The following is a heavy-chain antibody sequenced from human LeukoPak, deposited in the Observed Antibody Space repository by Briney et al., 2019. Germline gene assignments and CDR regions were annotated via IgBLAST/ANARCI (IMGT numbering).Heavy chain of an antibody. CDR3: ARDGDSALRGVNFDF. Sequence: GGSLRLSCAASGFTVSSNYMSWVRQAPGKGLEWVSVIYSGGSTYYADSVKGRFTISRDNSKNTLYLQMNSLITEDTAVYYCARDGDSALRGVNFDFWGQGTLVTVSS. CDR1: GFTVSSNY. J-gene: IGHJ4*02. D-gene: IGHD3-10*01. V-gene: IGHV3-66*01. CDR2: IYSGGST.